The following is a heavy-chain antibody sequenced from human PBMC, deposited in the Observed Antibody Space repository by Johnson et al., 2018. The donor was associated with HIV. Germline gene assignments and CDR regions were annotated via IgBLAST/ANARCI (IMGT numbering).Heavy chain of an antibody. D-gene: IGHD2/OR15-2a*01. Sequence: QVQLVESGGGVVQPGRSLRLSCAASGFTFSNYAMHWVRQAPGKGLEWVAVIWYDGSNNYYPGSVKGRFTISRDDSKNTLYVQMKSLKTEDTAVYYCTTDHYFLDALDILGQGTMVTVSS. CDR2: IWYDGSNN. CDR1: GFTFSNYA. V-gene: IGHV3-33*01. J-gene: IGHJ3*02. CDR3: TTDHYFLDALDI.